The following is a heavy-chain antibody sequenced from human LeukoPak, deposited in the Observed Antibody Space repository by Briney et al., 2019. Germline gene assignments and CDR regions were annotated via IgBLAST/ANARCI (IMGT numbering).Heavy chain of an antibody. CDR3: GRAFPPLRTSSAGDL. V-gene: IGHV3-69-1*02. D-gene: IGHD3-16*01. CDR2: ISGLSTHI. J-gene: IGHJ4*02. CDR1: GFTFSDYD. Sequence: GGSLRLSCSASGFTFSDYDMNWVRQAPGKGLEWVSSISGLSTHIYYGDSVKGRFSISRDNDKNSVYLQMNSLGVEDTAIYYCGRAFPPLRTSSAGDLWGQGILVTVSS.